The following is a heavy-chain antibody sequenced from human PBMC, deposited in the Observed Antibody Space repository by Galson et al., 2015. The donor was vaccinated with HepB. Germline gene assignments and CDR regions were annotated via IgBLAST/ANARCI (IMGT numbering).Heavy chain of an antibody. CDR1: GYSFSNYG. J-gene: IGHJ4*02. D-gene: IGHD7-27*01. Sequence: SVKVSCKASGYSFSNYGITWVRRVSGQGLEWMGWISAKQGNTNYAQKFQDRVVMTTDTSTSTAFMELRSLRSDDTAVYYCVREHMPGPWGDYWGQGTPVTVSS. CDR2: ISAKQGNT. CDR3: VREHMPGPWGDY. V-gene: IGHV1-18*01.